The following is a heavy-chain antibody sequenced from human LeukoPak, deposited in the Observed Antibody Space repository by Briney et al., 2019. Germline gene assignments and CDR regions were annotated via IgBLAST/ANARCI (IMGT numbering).Heavy chain of an antibody. J-gene: IGHJ6*02. Sequence: GGSLRLSCAASGFTFSSYSMNWVRQAPGKGLEWVSYISSSSSRTIYYADSVKGRFTISRDNAKSSLYLQMNSLRAEDTAVYYCARENERRYYYYGMDVWGQGTTVTVSS. D-gene: IGHD1-1*01. CDR1: GFTFSSYS. CDR2: ISSSSSRTI. V-gene: IGHV3-48*01. CDR3: ARENERRYYYYGMDV.